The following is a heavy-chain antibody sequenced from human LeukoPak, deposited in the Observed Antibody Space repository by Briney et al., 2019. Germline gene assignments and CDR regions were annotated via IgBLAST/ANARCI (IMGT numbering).Heavy chain of an antibody. D-gene: IGHD3-22*01. CDR1: GFTFDDYA. V-gene: IGHV3-9*03. CDR3: AKAIYYDLTDDAFDI. Sequence: QSGGSLRLSCAASGFTFDDYAMHWVRQAPGKGLEWVSGISWNSGSIGHADSVKGRFTISRDNAKNSLYLQMNSLRAEDMALYYCAKAIYYDLTDDAFDIWGQGTMVTVSS. J-gene: IGHJ3*02. CDR2: ISWNSGSI.